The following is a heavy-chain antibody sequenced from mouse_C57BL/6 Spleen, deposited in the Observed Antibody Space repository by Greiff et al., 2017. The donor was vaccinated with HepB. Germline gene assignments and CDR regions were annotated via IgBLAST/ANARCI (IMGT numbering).Heavy chain of an antibody. D-gene: IGHD2-10*01. CDR1: GFTFSDYG. CDR3: ASYFWFAY. J-gene: IGHJ3*01. V-gene: IGHV5-17*01. Sequence: EVKLVESGGGLVKPGGSLKLSCAASGFTFSDYGMHWVRQAPEKGLEWVAYISSGSSTIYYADTVKGRFTISRDNAKNTLFLQMTSLRSEDTAMYYCASYFWFAYWGQGTLVTVSA. CDR2: ISSGSSTI.